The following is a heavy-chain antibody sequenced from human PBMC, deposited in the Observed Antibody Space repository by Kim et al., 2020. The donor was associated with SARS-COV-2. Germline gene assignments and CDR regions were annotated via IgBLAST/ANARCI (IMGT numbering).Heavy chain of an antibody. V-gene: IGHV3-33*01. CDR3: ARDFDISSYYLNF. CDR1: GFTFSNYG. D-gene: IGHD3-22*01. CDR2: IWYDGSNK. J-gene: IGHJ4*02. Sequence: GGSLRLSCAASGFTFSNYGMHWVRQAPGKGLEWVAVIWYDGSNKYHADSVKGRFTISRDNSKNRLYLQMNSLRAEDTAVYYCARDFDISSYYLNFWGQGTLVTVSS.